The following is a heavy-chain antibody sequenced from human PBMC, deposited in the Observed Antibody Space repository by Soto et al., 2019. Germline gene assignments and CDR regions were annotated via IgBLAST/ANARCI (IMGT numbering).Heavy chain of an antibody. CDR3: AKDLVGSNADYFDY. V-gene: IGHV3-23*01. J-gene: IGHJ4*02. CDR2: ISGSGGYT. CDR1: GFTFTTYA. Sequence: EVQLLESGGGLVQPGGSLKLSCAASGFTFTTYAMSWVRQAPAEAMEWVAGISGSGGYTYYADSVKGRFTISRDNSKNTLYLQMNSLRAEDAAVYYCAKDLVGSNADYFDYWGQGTLVTVSS. D-gene: IGHD2-15*01.